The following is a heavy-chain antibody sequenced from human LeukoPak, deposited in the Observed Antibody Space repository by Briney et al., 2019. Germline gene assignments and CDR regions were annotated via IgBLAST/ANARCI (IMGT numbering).Heavy chain of an antibody. Sequence: GGSLRLSCAASGFTFSSYDMHWVRQATGKGLEWVSAIGPAGDTYYPGSVKGRFTISRENAKNSLYLQMNSLRAGDTAVYYCARAVSSGWYGDWGQGTLVIVSS. CDR2: IGPAGDT. V-gene: IGHV3-13*01. CDR1: GFTFSSYD. J-gene: IGHJ4*02. CDR3: ARAVSSGWYGD. D-gene: IGHD6-19*01.